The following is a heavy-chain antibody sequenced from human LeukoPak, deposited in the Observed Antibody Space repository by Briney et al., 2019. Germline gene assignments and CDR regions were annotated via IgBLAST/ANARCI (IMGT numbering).Heavy chain of an antibody. CDR1: GFTFSSYG. CDR3: AKDRRDTMVRGVIKYFDY. J-gene: IGHJ4*02. D-gene: IGHD3-10*01. V-gene: IGHV3-30*18. CDR2: ISYDGSNK. Sequence: PGRSLRLSCAASGFTFSSYGMHWVRQAPGKGLEWVAVISYDGSNKYYADSVKGRFTISRDNSKNTLYLQMNSLRAEDTAVYYCAKDRRDTMVRGVIKYFDYWGQGTLVTVSS.